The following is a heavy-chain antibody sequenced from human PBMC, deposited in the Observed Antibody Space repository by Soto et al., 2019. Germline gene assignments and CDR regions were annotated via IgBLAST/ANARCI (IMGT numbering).Heavy chain of an antibody. J-gene: IGHJ4*02. CDR3: ARDQTDSGGYSDS. D-gene: IGHD3-22*01. V-gene: IGHV3-33*01. CDR1: GFTFSSYG. Sequence: SLRLSCEASGFTFSSYGMHWVRQAPGKGLEWVAIIWNDGSNEYYADSVKGRFTISRDNSKNTLYLQVSNLRAEDTAVYFCARDQTDSGGYSDSWGQGTLVTVSS. CDR2: IWNDGSNE.